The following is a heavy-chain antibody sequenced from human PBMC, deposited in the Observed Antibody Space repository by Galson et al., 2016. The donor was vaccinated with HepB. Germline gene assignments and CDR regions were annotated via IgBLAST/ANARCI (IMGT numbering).Heavy chain of an antibody. CDR3: ASLSDIVGSGPQQDYYYGMDV. D-gene: IGHD3-16*02. CDR1: GFTLTKYY. V-gene: IGHV1-46*01. CDR2: INPSGGST. J-gene: IGHJ6*02. Sequence: SVKVSCKASGFTLTKYYMHWVRQAPGQGLEWVGIINPSGGSTNYAQKLQGRVTMTRDTSTSTVYMELSSVTAADTAVYYCASLSDIVGSGPQQDYYYGMDVWGQGTTVTVSS.